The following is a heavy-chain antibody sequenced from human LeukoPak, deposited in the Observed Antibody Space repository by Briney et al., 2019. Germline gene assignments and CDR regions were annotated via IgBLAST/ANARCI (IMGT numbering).Heavy chain of an antibody. V-gene: IGHV3-30*02. J-gene: IGHJ4*02. CDR1: GFTFSSYG. CDR2: IRYDGSNK. D-gene: IGHD3-22*01. CDR3: AKDYTPEIVVADYFDY. Sequence: GGSLRLSCAASGFTFSSYGMHWVRQAPGKGLEWVAFIRYDGSNKYYADSVKGRFTISRDNSKNTLYLQMNSLRAEDTAVYYCAKDYTPEIVVADYFDYWGQGTLVTVSS.